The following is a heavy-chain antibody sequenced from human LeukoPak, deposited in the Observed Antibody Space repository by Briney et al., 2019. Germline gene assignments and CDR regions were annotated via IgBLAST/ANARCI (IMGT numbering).Heavy chain of an antibody. CDR3: ARAGVSVAGQRYYMDV. CDR2: IYYSGST. J-gene: IGHJ6*03. CDR1: GGSISSYY. D-gene: IGHD6-19*01. V-gene: IGHV4-59*01. Sequence: KPSETLSLTCTVSGGSISSYYWSWIRQPPGKGLECIGYIYYSGSTNYNPSLKSRVTISVDTSKNQFSLKLNSLTAAATAVYYCARAGVSVAGQRYYMDVWGKGTTVTVSS.